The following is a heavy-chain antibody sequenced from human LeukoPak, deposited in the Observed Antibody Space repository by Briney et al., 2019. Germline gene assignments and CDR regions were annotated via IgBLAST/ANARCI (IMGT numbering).Heavy chain of an antibody. CDR1: GGSISSYY. Sequence: SETLSLTCTVSGGSISSYYWSWIRQPPGKGLEWIGYIYYSGSTNYNPSLKSRVTISVDTSKNQFSLKLSSVTAADTAVYNCARALYGDYYFDYWGQGTLVTVSS. CDR2: IYYSGST. V-gene: IGHV4-59*01. CDR3: ARALYGDYYFDY. J-gene: IGHJ4*02. D-gene: IGHD4-17*01.